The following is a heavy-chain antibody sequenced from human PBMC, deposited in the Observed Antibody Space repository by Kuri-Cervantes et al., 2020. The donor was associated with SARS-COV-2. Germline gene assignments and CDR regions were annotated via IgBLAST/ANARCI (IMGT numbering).Heavy chain of an antibody. J-gene: IGHJ5*02. CDR1: GFSLSTSGVG. V-gene: IGHV2-5*02. CDR2: IYWDDDK. D-gene: IGHD2-15*01. Sequence: SGPTLVKPTQTLTLTCTFSGFSLSTSGVGVGWIRQPPGKALEWLALIYWDDDKRYSPSLKSRLTITKDTSKNQVVLTMTNMDPVDTATYYCAHTVSSVVAATHEPTNWFDPWGQGTLVTVSS. CDR3: AHTVSSVVAATHEPTNWFDP.